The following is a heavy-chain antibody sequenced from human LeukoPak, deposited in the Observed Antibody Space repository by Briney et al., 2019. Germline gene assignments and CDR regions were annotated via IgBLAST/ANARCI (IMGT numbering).Heavy chain of an antibody. Sequence: SETLSLTCTVSGGSISSGDYYLSWIRQPPGKGLEWIGYIYYSGSTYYNPSLKSRVTISVDTSKNQFSLKLSSVTAADTAVYYCARDNPYCSSTSCSDYWGQGTLVTVSS. D-gene: IGHD2-2*01. J-gene: IGHJ4*02. CDR2: IYYSGST. CDR3: ARDNPYCSSTSCSDY. CDR1: GGSISSGDYY. V-gene: IGHV4-30-4*01.